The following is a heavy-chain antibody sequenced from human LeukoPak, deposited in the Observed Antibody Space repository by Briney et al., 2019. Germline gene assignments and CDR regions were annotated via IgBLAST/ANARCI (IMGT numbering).Heavy chain of an antibody. J-gene: IGHJ4*02. V-gene: IGHV3-33*06. D-gene: IGHD5-12*01. CDR3: AKGGSGYDWDIDY. CDR2: IWYDGSNK. Sequence: PGGSLRLSCAASGFTFSSYAMSWVRQAPGKGLEWVAVIWYDGSNKYYADSVKGRFTISRDNSKNTLYLQMNSLRAEDTAVYYCAKGGSGYDWDIDYWGQGTLVTVSS. CDR1: GFTFSSYA.